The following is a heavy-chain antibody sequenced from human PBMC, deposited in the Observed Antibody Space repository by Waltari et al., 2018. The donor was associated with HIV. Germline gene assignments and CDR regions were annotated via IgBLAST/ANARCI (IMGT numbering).Heavy chain of an antibody. Sequence: QVQLVQSGAVVKKPGASVKVSCKASGYIFTSHAMHWVRQAPGQRLEWRGWINAGNGNTKYSQKFQGRITITRDTSASTVYMELSSLRSEDTSVYFCARAIDYYDSSGFQHWGQGTLVTVSS. J-gene: IGHJ1*01. D-gene: IGHD3-22*01. CDR3: ARAIDYYDSSGFQH. CDR2: INAGNGNT. CDR1: GYIFTSHA. V-gene: IGHV1-3*01.